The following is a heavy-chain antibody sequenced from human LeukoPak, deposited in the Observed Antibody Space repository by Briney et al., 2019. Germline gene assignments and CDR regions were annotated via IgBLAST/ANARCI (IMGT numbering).Heavy chain of an antibody. V-gene: IGHV3-21*04. CDR1: GFTFSSYS. CDR3: ARANLYCSDGNCYSSHEYGFDF. J-gene: IGHJ4*02. CDR2: ISSSSSYI. Sequence: GGSLRLSCAASGFTFSSYSMNWVRQAPGKGLEWVSSISSSSSYIYYADSVKGRFTISRDNAKNSLSLQMDSLRAEDTAFYYCARANLYCSDGNCYSSHEYGFDFWGQGTLVTVSS. D-gene: IGHD2-15*01.